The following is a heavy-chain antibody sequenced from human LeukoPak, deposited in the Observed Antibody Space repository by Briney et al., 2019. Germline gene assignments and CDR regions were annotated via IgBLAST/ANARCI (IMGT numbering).Heavy chain of an antibody. Sequence: KTSETLSPTCTVSGGSTINYFRSWIRQPAGRGLEWIGHIYTSGTTHYNPSLKNRVTISLDTSKSQFSLQLNSVTAADSAVYYCARAEGSGSGAYTLDYWGQGILVTVSS. CDR2: IYTSGTT. CDR3: ARAEGSGSGAYTLDY. CDR1: GGSTINYF. D-gene: IGHD3-10*01. J-gene: IGHJ4*02. V-gene: IGHV4-4*07.